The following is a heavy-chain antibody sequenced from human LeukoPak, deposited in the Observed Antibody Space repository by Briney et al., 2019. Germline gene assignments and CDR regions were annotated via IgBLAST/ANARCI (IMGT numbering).Heavy chain of an antibody. D-gene: IGHD6-19*01. J-gene: IGHJ5*02. V-gene: IGHV1-69*05. CDR3: ASSSGWYHNNWFDP. Sequence: SVKVSCKASGGTFSSYAISWVRQAPGQGLEWMGRIIPIFGTANYAQKFQGRVTITTDESTSTAYMELSSLRSEDTAVYYCASSSGWYHNNWFDPWGQGTLVTVSS. CDR2: IIPIFGTA. CDR1: GGTFSSYA.